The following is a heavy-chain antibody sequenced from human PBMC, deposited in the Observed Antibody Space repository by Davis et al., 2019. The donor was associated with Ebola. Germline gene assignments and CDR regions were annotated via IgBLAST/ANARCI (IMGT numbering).Heavy chain of an antibody. J-gene: IGHJ4*02. D-gene: IGHD5-18*01. CDR2: IKQDGSEK. Sequence: GESLKISCAASGFTFSGYWMSWVRQAPGKGLEWVANIKQDGSEKYYMDSVKGRFTISRDNAKNSLYLQMNNLRVEDTAVYYCSVQGYAYYWGQGTLVTVSS. V-gene: IGHV3-7*01. CDR3: SVQGYAYY. CDR1: GFTFSGYW.